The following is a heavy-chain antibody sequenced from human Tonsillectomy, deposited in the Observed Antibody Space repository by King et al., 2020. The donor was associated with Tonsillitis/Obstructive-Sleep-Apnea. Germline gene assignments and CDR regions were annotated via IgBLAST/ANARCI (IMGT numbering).Heavy chain of an antibody. D-gene: IGHD2-2*02. J-gene: IGHJ1*01. Sequence: VQLVESGGGVVQPGGSLRLSCAASGFKFDDYAIHWVRQAPGKGLEWVSLISGGGGSTYYADSVKGRFTISRDNSKNSLYLQMNSLKTEDTALYYCAKGGPAPIRSYFQYWGQGTLVTVSS. V-gene: IGHV3-43*02. CDR3: AKGGPAPIRSYFQY. CDR1: GFKFDDYA. CDR2: ISGGGGST.